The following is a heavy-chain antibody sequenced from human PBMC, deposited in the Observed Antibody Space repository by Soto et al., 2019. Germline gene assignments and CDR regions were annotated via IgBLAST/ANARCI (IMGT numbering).Heavy chain of an antibody. Sequence: EVQLVESGGGLVQPGGSLRLSCAASGFTFSSYDMHWVRQATGKGLEWVSAIGTAGDTYYPGSVKGRFTISRENAKNSLYLQMNSLRAGDTAVYYCARSTVTTSGMDVWGQGTTVTVSS. CDR2: IGTAGDT. V-gene: IGHV3-13*01. D-gene: IGHD4-17*01. CDR3: ARSTVTTSGMDV. CDR1: GFTFSSYD. J-gene: IGHJ6*02.